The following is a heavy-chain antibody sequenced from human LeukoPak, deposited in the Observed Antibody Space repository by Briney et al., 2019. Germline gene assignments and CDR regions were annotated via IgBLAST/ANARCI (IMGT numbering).Heavy chain of an antibody. CDR2: ISINGGST. CDR3: VKESRVVRGVIMDAFDM. J-gene: IGHJ3*02. Sequence: GGSLRLSCSASVFTFSSYAMHWVRQAPGKGLEYVSGISINGGSTDYADSVKGRFTISRDNSKNTVYLQMSSLRAEDTAVYYCVKESRVVRGVIMDAFDMGGQGTMVTVSS. CDR1: VFTFSSYA. D-gene: IGHD3-10*01. V-gene: IGHV3-64D*06.